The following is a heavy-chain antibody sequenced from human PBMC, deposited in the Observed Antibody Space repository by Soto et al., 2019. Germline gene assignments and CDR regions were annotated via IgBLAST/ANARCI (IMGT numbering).Heavy chain of an antibody. J-gene: IGHJ4*02. V-gene: IGHV1-18*01. CDR2: ISAHNGNT. D-gene: IGHD1-1*01. CDR3: ARGRYGDY. CDR1: GYTFTSYG. Sequence: QVHLVQPGAEVKKPGASVKVSCKGSGYTFTSYGITWVRQAPGQGLEWMGWISAHNGNTDYAQRLQGRVTVTRDTSTSTASMELRSLRSDDTAVYYCARGRYGDYWGQGDLVTVSS.